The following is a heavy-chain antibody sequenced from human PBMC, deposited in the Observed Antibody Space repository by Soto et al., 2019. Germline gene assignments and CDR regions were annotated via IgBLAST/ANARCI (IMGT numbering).Heavy chain of an antibody. CDR2: TYYKSKWYN. CDR3: ARVRVTMVRGIIMSYYGMDV. V-gene: IGHV6-1*01. J-gene: IGHJ6*02. CDR1: VDIVSSNSAA. Sequence: SQTLSLTCAISVDIVSSNSAAWNCIRQSPSRGLEWLGRTYYKSKWYNDYAVSVKSRITINPDTSTNQFSLQLNSVTPEDTAVYYCARVRVTMVRGIIMSYYGMDVWGQGTAVTVSS. D-gene: IGHD3-10*01.